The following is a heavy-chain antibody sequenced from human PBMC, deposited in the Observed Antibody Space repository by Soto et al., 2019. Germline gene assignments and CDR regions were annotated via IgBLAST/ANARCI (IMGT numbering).Heavy chain of an antibody. Sequence: QVQLVQSGAEVKKPGASVKVSCKASGDTFTDYYIHWVRQAPGQGLEWMGTVNPSGGHTTYAQHLLGRMTRTRDTSTRTPYMELTGLTSEDTDVYYCERGGHVVVVTAALDYWGQGTLVTVSS. CDR2: VNPSGGHT. V-gene: IGHV1-46*01. J-gene: IGHJ4*02. CDR3: ERGGHVVVVTAALDY. CDR1: GDTFTDYY. D-gene: IGHD2-21*02.